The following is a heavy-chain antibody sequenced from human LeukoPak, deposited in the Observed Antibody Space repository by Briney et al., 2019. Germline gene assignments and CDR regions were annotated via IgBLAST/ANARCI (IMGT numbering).Heavy chain of an antibody. Sequence: ASVKVSCKASGGTFSSYAISWVRQAPGQGLEWMGGIIPIFGTANYAQKFQGRVTITADKSTSTAYMELSSLRSEDTAVYYCARAENWNYQEYYFDYWGQGTLVTVSS. CDR3: ARAENWNYQEYYFDY. V-gene: IGHV1-69*06. CDR2: IIPIFGTA. CDR1: GGTFSSYA. J-gene: IGHJ4*02. D-gene: IGHD1-7*01.